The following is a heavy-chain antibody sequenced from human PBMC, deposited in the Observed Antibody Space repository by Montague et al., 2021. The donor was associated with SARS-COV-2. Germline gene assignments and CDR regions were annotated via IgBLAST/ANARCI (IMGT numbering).Heavy chain of an antibody. CDR2: INSDGSST. CDR1: GFTFSSYW. Sequence: SLRLSCAASGFTFSSYWMHWVRHAPGKGLVWVSRINSDGSSTSYADSVKGRFTISRDNAKNTLYLQMNSLRAEDTAVYYCALLGIAVAGTGNWFDPWGQGTLVTVSS. J-gene: IGHJ5*02. V-gene: IGHV3-74*01. D-gene: IGHD6-19*01. CDR3: ALLGIAVAGTGNWFDP.